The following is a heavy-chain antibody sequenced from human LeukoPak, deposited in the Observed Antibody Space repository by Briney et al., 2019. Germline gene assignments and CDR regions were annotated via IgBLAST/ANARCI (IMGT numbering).Heavy chain of an antibody. CDR3: ATDKGVRGAFDY. Sequence: ASVKVSCKASGYTFTGYYIHWVRQAPGQGLEWMGWINPHSGGTNYAQKFQGGVTMTRDTSITTAYMELSSLRSEDTAVYYCATDKGVRGAFDYWGQGTLVTVSS. J-gene: IGHJ4*02. CDR1: GYTFTGYY. V-gene: IGHV1-2*02. D-gene: IGHD3-10*01. CDR2: INPHSGGT.